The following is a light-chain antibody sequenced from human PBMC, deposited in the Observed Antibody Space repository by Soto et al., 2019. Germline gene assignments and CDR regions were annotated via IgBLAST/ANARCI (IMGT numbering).Light chain of an antibody. CDR1: QSISGW. J-gene: IGKJ2*01. Sequence: DIQMTQSPSTLSASVGDRVTITCRASQSISGWLAWYQQKPGKAPNLLIYKASSLESGVPSRFSGSGSGTEFTLTISRLQPDDFATYYCQQYNSYSRTFAQGTKLELK. CDR2: KAS. V-gene: IGKV1-5*03. CDR3: QQYNSYSRT.